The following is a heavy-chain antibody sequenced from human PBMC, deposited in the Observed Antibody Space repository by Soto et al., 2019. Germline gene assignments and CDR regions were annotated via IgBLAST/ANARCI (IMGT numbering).Heavy chain of an antibody. J-gene: IGHJ6*02. CDR1: GYTFTDYY. Sequence: QVQLVQSGAEVKKPGASVKVSCKASGYTFTDYYIHWVRQAPGQGLEWMGWINPNSGGTNYAQKFKGWVPXXRXTXXSPAYMELSMLRSDDTAVDYCARAMGISERYGMGVWGQGTTVTVSS. CDR2: INPNSGGT. D-gene: IGHD6-13*01. CDR3: ARAMGISERYGMGV. V-gene: IGHV1-2*04.